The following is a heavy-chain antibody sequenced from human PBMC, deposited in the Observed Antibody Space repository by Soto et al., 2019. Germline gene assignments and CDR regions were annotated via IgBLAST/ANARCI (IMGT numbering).Heavy chain of an antibody. CDR1: GGSLSGYY. D-gene: IGHD1-26*01. J-gene: IGHJ4*02. CDR2: FIHSGNS. Sequence: QVQLQQWGAGLLKPSETLSLTCAVYGGSLSGYYWSWIRQPPGKALEWIGEFIHSGNSSYNPSLTGRVTISVDTSKNQLFLNLSSVTAADTAMYYCARHHVRGRTILGAAEFWGQGTLVTVSS. V-gene: IGHV4-34*12. CDR3: ARHHVRGRTILGAAEF.